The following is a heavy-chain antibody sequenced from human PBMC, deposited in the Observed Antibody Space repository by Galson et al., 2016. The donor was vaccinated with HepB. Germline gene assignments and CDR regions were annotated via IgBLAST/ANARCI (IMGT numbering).Heavy chain of an antibody. V-gene: IGHV3-7*03. CDR2: IKPDGSQM. D-gene: IGHD5-24*01. CDR3: AEMPTVDW. Sequence: SLRLSCAASGFTFSNFWMNWVRRVPGKGLEWVGNIKPDGSQMNYADSVKGRFTISRDNARNSLYLQMNSQRAEDTVVYFCAEMPTVDWWGQGTLVTVSS. J-gene: IGHJ4*01. CDR1: GFTFSNFW.